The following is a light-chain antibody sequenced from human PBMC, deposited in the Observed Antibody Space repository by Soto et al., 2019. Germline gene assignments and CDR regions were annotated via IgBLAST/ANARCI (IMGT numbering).Light chain of an antibody. V-gene: IGLV3-21*04. J-gene: IGLJ2*01. CDR1: NIGIKA. Sequence: SYELTQPPSVSVAPGKTATITCGGNNIGIKAVHWYQQKPGQAPVLVIYYDSDRPSGISERFSGSNSGDTATLTVSRVEAGDEAVYYCQVWDTGSDRLLFGGGTKVTVL. CDR2: YDS. CDR3: QVWDTGSDRLL.